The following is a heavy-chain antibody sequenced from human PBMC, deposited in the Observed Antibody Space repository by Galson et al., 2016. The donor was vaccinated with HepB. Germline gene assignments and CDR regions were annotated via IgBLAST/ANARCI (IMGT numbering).Heavy chain of an antibody. CDR2: ISDNGINK. D-gene: IGHD3-3*01. J-gene: IGHJ4*02. CDR3: AKDLRHDFWSGYIDY. V-gene: IGHV3-30*18. CDR1: GFNFSSNG. Sequence: SLRLSCAASGFNFSSNGLHWVRQAPGKGLEWVAVISDNGINKFYAHSVKGRFTISRDNSKNSVYLQMNSLRLEDTAVYYCAKDLRHDFWSGYIDYWGQGALVTVSS.